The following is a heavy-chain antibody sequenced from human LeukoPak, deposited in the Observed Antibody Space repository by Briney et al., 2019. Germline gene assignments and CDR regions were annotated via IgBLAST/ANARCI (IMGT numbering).Heavy chain of an antibody. J-gene: IGHJ4*02. V-gene: IGHV1-69*13. D-gene: IGHD3-3*01. CDR3: ARYTSYDFWSGYYRDY. Sequence: SVKVSCKASGGTFSSYAISWVRQAPGQGLEWMGGIIPIFGTANYAQKFQGRVTITADESTSTAYMELSSLRSEDTAVYYCARYTSYDFWSGYYRDYWGQGTLVTVSS. CDR2: IIPIFGTA. CDR1: GGTFSSYA.